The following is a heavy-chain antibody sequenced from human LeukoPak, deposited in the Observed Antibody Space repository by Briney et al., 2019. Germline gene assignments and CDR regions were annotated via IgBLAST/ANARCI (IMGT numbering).Heavy chain of an antibody. V-gene: IGHV1-2*04. CDR1: GYTFTDYY. CDR3: ARVKYTYGSNFDY. D-gene: IGHD5-18*01. J-gene: IGHJ4*02. CDR2: INPNSGGT. Sequence: ASVKVSCKASGYTFTDYYIQWVRQAPGQGLEWMGWINPNSGGTNLAQKLQGWVTMTRDTSINTVYMELSRLRSDDTAVYYCARVKYTYGSNFDYWGQGTLVTVSS.